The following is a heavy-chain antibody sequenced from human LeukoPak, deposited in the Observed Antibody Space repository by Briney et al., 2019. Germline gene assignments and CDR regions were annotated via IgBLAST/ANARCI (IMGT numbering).Heavy chain of an antibody. V-gene: IGHV5-51*01. CDR2: IYPGDSDT. CDR1: GYSFTSYW. CDR3: ATGSQLLDYYFDY. Sequence: GESLKISCKGSGYSFTSYWIGWVRQMSGKGLEWIGIIYPGDSDTRYSPSFQGQVTISADKSISTAYLQWSSLKASDTAMYYCATGSQLLDYYFDYWGQGTLVTVSS. J-gene: IGHJ4*02. D-gene: IGHD2-2*01.